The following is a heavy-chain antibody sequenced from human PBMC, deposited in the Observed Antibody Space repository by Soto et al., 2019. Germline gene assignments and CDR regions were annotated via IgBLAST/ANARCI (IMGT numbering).Heavy chain of an antibody. V-gene: IGHV1-8*01. CDR2: MNPNSGNT. CDR3: ARGRQDPTRKYSSGWYDFDY. Sequence: EASVKVSCKASGYTFTSYDINWVRQATGQGLEWMGWMNPNSGNTGYAQKFQGRVTMTRNTSISTAYMELSSLRSEDMAVYYCARGRQDPTRKYSSGWYDFDYWGQGTLVTVSS. D-gene: IGHD6-19*01. J-gene: IGHJ4*02. CDR1: GYTFTSYD.